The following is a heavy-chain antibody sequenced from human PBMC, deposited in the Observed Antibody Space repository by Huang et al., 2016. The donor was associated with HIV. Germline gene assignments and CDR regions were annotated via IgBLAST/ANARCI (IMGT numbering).Heavy chain of an antibody. CDR1: GASISSYY. V-gene: IGHV4-4*07. J-gene: IGHJ4*02. Sequence: QVQLQESGPGLVKPSETLSLTCTVSGASISSYYWNWIRQPAGKGLEWIGRIYNSGMSNYNSSLKSRVTRSLDTPKNQFSLKLSSVTAADTAVYYCARDLGAYSSGWYFFDYWGQGTLVTVSS. D-gene: IGHD6-19*01. CDR3: ARDLGAYSSGWYFFDY. CDR2: IYNSGMS.